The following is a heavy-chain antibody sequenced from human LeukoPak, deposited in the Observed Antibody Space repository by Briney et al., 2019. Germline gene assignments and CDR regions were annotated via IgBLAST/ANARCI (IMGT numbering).Heavy chain of an antibody. J-gene: IGHJ6*02. V-gene: IGHV4-4*07. Sequence: SETLSLTCTVSGGSISSYYWTWIRQPAGKGLEWIGRIYTSGSTNYDPSLKSRVTMSVDTSNNQFSLNLSSVTAADTAVYYCARQIIAAGKNYYGMDVWGQGTTVTVSS. CDR1: GGSISSYY. D-gene: IGHD6-13*01. CDR3: ARQIIAAGKNYYGMDV. CDR2: IYTSGST.